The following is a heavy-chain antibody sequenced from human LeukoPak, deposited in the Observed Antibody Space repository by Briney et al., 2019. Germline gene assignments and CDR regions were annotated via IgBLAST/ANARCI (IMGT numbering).Heavy chain of an antibody. CDR2: IYYSGST. CDR3: ARNRREGYFDY. D-gene: IGHD1-14*01. Sequence: SETLSLTCTVSGGSISSYYWSWIRQPPGKGLEWIGYIYYSGSTNYNPSLKSRVTISVDTSKNQFSLKLSSVTAADTAVYYCARNRREGYFDYWGQGTLVTVSS. V-gene: IGHV4-59*08. CDR1: GGSISSYY. J-gene: IGHJ4*02.